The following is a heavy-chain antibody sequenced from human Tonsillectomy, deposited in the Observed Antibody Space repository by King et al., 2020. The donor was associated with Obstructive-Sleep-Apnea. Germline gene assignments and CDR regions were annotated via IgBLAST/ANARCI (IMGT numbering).Heavy chain of an antibody. CDR1: GFTFSSYR. D-gene: IGHD7-27*01. CDR2: TSSSSSYI. J-gene: IGHJ6*02. V-gene: IGHV3-21*01. Sequence: VQLVESGGGLVKPGGSLRLSCAASGFTFSSYRMNWVRQAPGRGLEWVSYTSSSSSYINYADSVKGRFTISRDNTKNSLYLQMNSLRAEDTAVDYCAIERGALIGGSYYGMDVWGQGTTVTVSS. CDR3: AIERGALIGGSYYGMDV.